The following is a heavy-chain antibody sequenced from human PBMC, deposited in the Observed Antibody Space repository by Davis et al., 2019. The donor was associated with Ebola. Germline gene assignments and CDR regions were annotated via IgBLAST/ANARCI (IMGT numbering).Heavy chain of an antibody. CDR2: ISYVESHK. V-gene: IGHV3-30*04. CDR3: GREVGSSGWYWGFDH. D-gene: IGHD6-19*01. Sequence: GGSLRLSCAASGFTFSSFAMHWVRQAPGKGLEWVALISYVESHKYYADSVKGRFTISRDNSRNTLYLQMNSLRPEDTAVYYCGREVGSSGWYWGFDHGGQGTLVTVSS. CDR1: GFTFSSFA. J-gene: IGHJ4*02.